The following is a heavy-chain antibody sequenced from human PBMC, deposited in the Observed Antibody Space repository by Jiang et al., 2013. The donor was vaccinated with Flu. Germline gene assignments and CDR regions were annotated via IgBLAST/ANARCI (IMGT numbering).Heavy chain of an antibody. Sequence: KSRVTISVDTSKNQFSLKLSSVTAADTAVYYCARAHYNYYGSVLQGYFDYWGQGTLVTVSS. J-gene: IGHJ4*02. V-gene: IGHV4-30-2*04. D-gene: IGHD3-10*01. CDR3: ARAHYNYYGSVLQGYFDY.